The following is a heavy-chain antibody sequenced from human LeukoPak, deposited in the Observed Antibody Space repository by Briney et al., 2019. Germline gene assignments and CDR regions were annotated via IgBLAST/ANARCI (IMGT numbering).Heavy chain of an antibody. CDR1: GGSISSYY. Sequence: PSETLSLTCTVSGGSISSYYWSWIRQPPGKGLEWIGYFYYSGSTNYSPYLKSRVTISADTSKNQFSLKLSSVTAADTAVYYCARNEGSFEYYFDYWGQGTLVTVSS. D-gene: IGHD3-16*02. V-gene: IGHV4-59*01. J-gene: IGHJ4*02. CDR2: FYYSGST. CDR3: ARNEGSFEYYFDY.